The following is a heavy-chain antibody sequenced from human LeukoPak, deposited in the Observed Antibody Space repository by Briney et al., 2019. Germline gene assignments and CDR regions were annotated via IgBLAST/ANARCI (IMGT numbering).Heavy chain of an antibody. J-gene: IGHJ4*02. Sequence: SETLSLTCAVYGGSFSGYYWSLIRQPPGKGLEWIGEINHSGSTNYNPSLKSRVTISVDTSKNQFSLKLSSVTAADTAVYYCARFVAGHIFDYWGQGTLVTVSS. CDR1: GGSFSGYY. D-gene: IGHD6-19*01. V-gene: IGHV4-34*01. CDR2: INHSGST. CDR3: ARFVAGHIFDY.